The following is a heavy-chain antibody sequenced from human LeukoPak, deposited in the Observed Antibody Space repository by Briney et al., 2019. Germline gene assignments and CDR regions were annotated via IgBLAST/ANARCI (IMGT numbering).Heavy chain of an antibody. J-gene: IGHJ4*02. CDR2: ISWNSGSI. V-gene: IGHV3-9*03. D-gene: IGHD5-12*01. CDR3: AKDWGGGYDYIFDY. CDR1: GFTFDDYA. Sequence: PGGSLRLSCAASGFTFDDYAMHWVRQAPGKGLEWVSGISWNSGSIGYADSVKGRFTISRDNAKNSLYLQMNSLRAEDMALYYCAKDWGGGYDYIFDYWGQGTLVTVSS.